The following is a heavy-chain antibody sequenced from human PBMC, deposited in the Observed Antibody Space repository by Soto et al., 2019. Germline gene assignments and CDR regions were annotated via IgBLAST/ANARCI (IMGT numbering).Heavy chain of an antibody. Sequence: GGSLRLSCAASGFTFSSYAMSWVRQAPGKGLEWVSAISGSGGSTYYADSVKGRFTISRDNSKNTLYLQMNSLRAEDTAVYYCAGCSGGSWTRWFDPWGQGTLVTVSS. CDR2: ISGSGGST. CDR1: GFTFSSYA. V-gene: IGHV3-23*01. CDR3: AGCSGGSWTRWFDP. D-gene: IGHD2-15*01. J-gene: IGHJ5*02.